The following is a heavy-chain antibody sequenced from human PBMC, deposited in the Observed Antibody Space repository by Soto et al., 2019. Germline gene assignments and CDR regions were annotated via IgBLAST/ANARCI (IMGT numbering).Heavy chain of an antibody. D-gene: IGHD1-26*01. CDR3: ASMNSGRYYSHYYYGMDV. Sequence: ASVNVSCKASGYTFTSYYMHWVRQAPGQGLEWMGIINPSGGSTSYAQKFQGRVTMTRDTSTSTVYMELSSLRSEDTAVYYCASMNSGRYYSHYYYGMDVWGQGTTVTVSS. J-gene: IGHJ6*02. CDR1: GYTFTSYY. CDR2: INPSGGST. V-gene: IGHV1-46*01.